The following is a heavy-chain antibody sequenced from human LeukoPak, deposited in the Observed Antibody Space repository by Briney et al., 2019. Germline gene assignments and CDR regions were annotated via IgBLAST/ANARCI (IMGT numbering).Heavy chain of an antibody. J-gene: IGHJ4*02. CDR2: INPNSGGT. CDR3: ARDNKDKGYNLDY. CDR1: GYTFTGYY. V-gene: IGHV1-2*02. Sequence: ASVKVSCKASGYTFTGYYMHWVRQAPGQGLEWMGWINPNSGGTNYAQKFQGRVTMTRDTSISTAYMELSRLRSDDTAVYYCARDNKDKGYNLDYWGQGTLVAVSS. D-gene: IGHD5-18*01.